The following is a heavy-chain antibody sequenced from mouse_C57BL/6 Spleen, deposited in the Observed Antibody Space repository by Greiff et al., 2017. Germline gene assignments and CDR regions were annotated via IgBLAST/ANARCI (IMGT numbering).Heavy chain of an antibody. V-gene: IGHV1-81*01. D-gene: IGHD2-4*01. Sequence: QVQLQQSGAELARPGASVKLSCKASGYTFTSYGISWVKQRTGQGLEWIGEIYPRSGNTYYNEKFKGKATLTADKSSSTAYMELRSLTSEDSAVYFCARWDDYDVYYAMDYWGQGTSVTVSS. CDR3: ARWDDYDVYYAMDY. CDR1: GYTFTSYG. CDR2: IYPRSGNT. J-gene: IGHJ4*01.